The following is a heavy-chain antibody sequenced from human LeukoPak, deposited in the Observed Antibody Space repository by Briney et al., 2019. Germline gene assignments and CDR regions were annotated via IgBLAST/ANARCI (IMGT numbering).Heavy chain of an antibody. V-gene: IGHV3-74*01. CDR2: IDTDGRTT. Sequence: GGSLRLSCAASGFTFSTSWMHWVRQAPGNGLLWVSRIDTDGRTTSYADSVKGRFTISRDNAKNTLYLQMNSLRGEDTAVYYCARGRGYTYANDYWGQGTLVTVSS. J-gene: IGHJ4*02. D-gene: IGHD5-18*01. CDR3: ARGRGYTYANDY. CDR1: GFTFSTSW.